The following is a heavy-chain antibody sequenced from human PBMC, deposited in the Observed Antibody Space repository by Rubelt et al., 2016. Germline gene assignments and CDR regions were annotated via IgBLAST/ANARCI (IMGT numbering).Heavy chain of an antibody. J-gene: IGHJ4*02. Sequence: QLGMRGGGLVQPGGSLRLSCAASGFTFSSYSMNWVRQAPGKGLEWISYINYKGSTISYADSVKGRFTVSRDNAKNSLYLQMNSLTAEDTAAYFCARDRDIVVVPSGFDSWGLGTLVTVSS. CDR1: GFTFSSYS. V-gene: IGHV3-48*04. D-gene: IGHD2-2*01. CDR3: ARDRDIVVVPSGFDS. CDR2: INYKGSTI.